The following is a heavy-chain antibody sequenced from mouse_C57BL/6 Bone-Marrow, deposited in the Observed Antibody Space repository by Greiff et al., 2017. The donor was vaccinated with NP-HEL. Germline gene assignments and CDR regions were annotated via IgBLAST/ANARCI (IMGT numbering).Heavy chain of an antibody. CDR2: IDPEDGAT. D-gene: IGHD4-1*01. J-gene: IGHJ3*01. Sequence: EVQLQQSGAELVKPGASVKLSCTASGFNIKDYYMHWVKQRTEQGLEWIGRIDPEDGATKYAPKFQGKATITADTSSNTAYLQLSSLTSEDTAGYYCARTGTGSGFAYWGQGTLVTVSA. CDR3: ARTGTGSGFAY. V-gene: IGHV14-2*01. CDR1: GFNIKDYY.